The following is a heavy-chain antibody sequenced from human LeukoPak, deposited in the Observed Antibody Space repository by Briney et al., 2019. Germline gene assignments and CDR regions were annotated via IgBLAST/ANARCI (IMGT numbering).Heavy chain of an antibody. V-gene: IGHV5-51*01. J-gene: IGHJ4*02. Sequence: KPGESLKISCKGSGYSFTNYWIGWVRQMPGKGLEWMGIIYPGDSDTRYSPSFQGQVTISADKSISTAYLQWSSLKASDTAMYYCARGSSVVTDLVDYWGQGTLVTVSS. CDR2: IYPGDSDT. CDR1: GYSFTNYW. D-gene: IGHD4-23*01. CDR3: ARGSSVVTDLVDY.